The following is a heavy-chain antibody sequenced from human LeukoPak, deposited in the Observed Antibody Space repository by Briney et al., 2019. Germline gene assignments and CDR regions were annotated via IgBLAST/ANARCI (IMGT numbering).Heavy chain of an antibody. V-gene: IGHV4-4*07. CDR3: ARGRHYGGHLDY. CDR1: GGSISSYY. J-gene: IGHJ4*02. Sequence: SETLSLTCTVSGGSISSYYWSWIRQPAGKGLEWIGRIYTSGSTNYNPSLKSRVTISVDTSKNQFSLKLSSVTAADTAVYYCARGRHYGGHLDYWGQGTLVTVSS. D-gene: IGHD4/OR15-4a*01. CDR2: IYTSGST.